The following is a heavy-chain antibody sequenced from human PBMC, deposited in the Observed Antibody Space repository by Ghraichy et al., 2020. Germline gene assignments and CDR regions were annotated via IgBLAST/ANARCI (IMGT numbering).Heavy chain of an antibody. CDR3: STPSGYTSGCCLDY. D-gene: IGHD6-19*01. Sequence: GGSLRLSCAASGFTFSNAWMSWVRQAPGKGLEWLGRIKSKADGGTTDYAAPVKGRFTISRDDSKNALYLQMNSLKTEDTAVYYCSTPSGYTSGCCLDYWGQGALVTVSS. CDR2: IKSKADGGTT. J-gene: IGHJ4*02. V-gene: IGHV3-15*01. CDR1: GFTFSNAW.